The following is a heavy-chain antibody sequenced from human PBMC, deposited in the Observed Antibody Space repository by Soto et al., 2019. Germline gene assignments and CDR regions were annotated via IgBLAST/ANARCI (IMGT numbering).Heavy chain of an antibody. J-gene: IGHJ6*02. CDR2: INPNSGGT. CDR3: ARSTVTTSNYYYYYGMDV. V-gene: IGHV1-2*04. D-gene: IGHD4-17*01. CDR1: GYTFTGYY. Sequence: ASVKVSCKASGYTFTGYYMPWVRQAPGQGLEWMGWINPNSGGTNYAQKFQGWVTMTRDTSISTAYMELSRLRSDDTAVYYCARSTVTTSNYYYYYGMDVWGQGTAVTVS.